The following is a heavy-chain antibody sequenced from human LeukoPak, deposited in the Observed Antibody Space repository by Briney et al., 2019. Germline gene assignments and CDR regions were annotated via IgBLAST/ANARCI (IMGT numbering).Heavy chain of an antibody. CDR3: ATSGQSWSYFDY. J-gene: IGHJ4*02. D-gene: IGHD3-10*01. CDR1: GLTFTNVW. CDR2: IKTNTDGGTT. Sequence: GGSLRLSCAVSGLTFTNVWMSWVRQAPGKGLEWVGRIKTNTDGGTTDYTAPVKGRFTISRDDSKNMLYLQMNSLNAEDTGVYYCATSGQSWSYFDYWGQGTLVTVSS. V-gene: IGHV3-15*01.